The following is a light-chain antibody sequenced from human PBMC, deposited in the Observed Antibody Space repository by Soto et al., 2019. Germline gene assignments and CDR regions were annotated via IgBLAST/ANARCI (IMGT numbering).Light chain of an antibody. J-gene: IGKJ4*01. V-gene: IGKV3-15*01. CDR2: DAS. CDR1: QSVSYH. Sequence: IVMTQTPATLSVSPGQRVTLSCRASQSVSYHVAWYHQKPGQTPRLVIYDASSRASGIPARFSGSGSGTDFSLTINSLQSEDFGIYYCQQYDSWLTFGGGTKVDIK. CDR3: QQYDSWLT.